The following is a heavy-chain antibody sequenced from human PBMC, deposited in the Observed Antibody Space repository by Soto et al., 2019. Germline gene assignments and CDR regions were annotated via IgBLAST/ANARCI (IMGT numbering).Heavy chain of an antibody. J-gene: IGHJ6*04. CDR3: ARWTEGRIAADRQAAMDV. V-gene: IGHV6-1*01. Sequence: SQTLSLTCAISGDSVSSNSAAWNWIRQSPSRGLEWLGRTYYRSKWYNDYAVSVKSRITINPDTSKNQFSLQLNSVTPEDTAVYYCARWTEGRIAADRQAAMDVWGKGTTVTVSS. CDR1: GDSVSSNSAA. CDR2: TYYRSKWYN. D-gene: IGHD6-13*01.